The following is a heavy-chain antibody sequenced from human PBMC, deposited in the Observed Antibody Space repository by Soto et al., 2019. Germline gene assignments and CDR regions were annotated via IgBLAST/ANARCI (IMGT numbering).Heavy chain of an antibody. D-gene: IGHD3-9*01. CDR1: GGSISSSSYY. V-gene: IGHV4-39*01. Sequence: SETLSLTCTVSGGSISSSSYYWGWIRQPPGKGLEWIRSIYYSGSTYYNPSLKSRVTISVDTSKNQFSPKLSSVTAADTAVYYCARGRFDRRSSLLTGYTNSHYYYYMDVWGKGTTVTVSS. CDR2: IYYSGST. CDR3: ARGRFDRRSSLLTGYTNSHYYYYMDV. J-gene: IGHJ6*03.